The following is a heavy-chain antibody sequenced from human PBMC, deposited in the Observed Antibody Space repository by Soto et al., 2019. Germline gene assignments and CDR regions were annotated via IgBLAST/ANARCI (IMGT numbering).Heavy chain of an antibody. D-gene: IGHD6-13*01. CDR1: GGSISSGGYY. V-gene: IGHV4-31*03. CDR2: IYYSGST. J-gene: IGHJ6*02. Sequence: QVQLQESGPGLVKPSQTLSLTCTVSGGSISSGGYYWSWIRQHPGKGLEWIGYIYYSGSTYYNPSLKSRVTISVDTSKNQFSLKLSSVTAADTAVYYCARDSPLYSSSWPRDGYYYYGMDVWGQGPTVTVSS. CDR3: ARDSPLYSSSWPRDGYYYYGMDV.